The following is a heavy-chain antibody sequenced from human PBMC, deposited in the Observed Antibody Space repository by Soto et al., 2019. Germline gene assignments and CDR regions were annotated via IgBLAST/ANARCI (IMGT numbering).Heavy chain of an antibody. J-gene: IGHJ5*02. CDR1: GYTFTSYG. V-gene: IGHV1-18*04. CDR3: ARWSVSGWPEPDNWFDP. Sequence: ASVKVSCKASGYTFTSYGISWVRQAPGQGLEWMGWISAYNGNTNYAQKLQGRVTMTTDTSTSTAYMELRSLRSDDTAVYYCARWSVSGWPEPDNWFDPWGKGTLVTVSS. CDR2: ISAYNGNT. D-gene: IGHD6-19*01.